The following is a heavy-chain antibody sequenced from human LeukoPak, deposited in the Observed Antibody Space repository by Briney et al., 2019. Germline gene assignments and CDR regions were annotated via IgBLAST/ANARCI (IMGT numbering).Heavy chain of an antibody. D-gene: IGHD6-19*01. CDR2: ISSSSSYI. Sequence: GGSLRLSCAASGFTFSSYWMRSVRQAPGKGLEWVSSISSSSSYIYYADSVKGRFTISRDNAKNSLYLQMNSLRAEDTAVYYCARVGQWLAIDYWGQGTLVTVSS. V-gene: IGHV3-21*01. CDR1: GFTFSSYW. CDR3: ARVGQWLAIDY. J-gene: IGHJ4*02.